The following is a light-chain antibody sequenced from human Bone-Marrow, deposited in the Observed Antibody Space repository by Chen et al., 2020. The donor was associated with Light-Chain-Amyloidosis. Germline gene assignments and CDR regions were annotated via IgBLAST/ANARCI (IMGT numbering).Light chain of an antibody. CDR2: GAS. CDR1: QSVSSAF. J-gene: IGKJ1*01. V-gene: IGKV3-20*01. CDR3: QQYDSSRWT. Sequence: DIVLTQSLGTLSLSPGERATLSSRASQSVSSAFLSWYQQKPGQAPRLLIYGASSRATAIPDRFSGSGSGTDFTRTISRLEPEDLAMYYCQQYDSSRWTFGQGTKVEFK.